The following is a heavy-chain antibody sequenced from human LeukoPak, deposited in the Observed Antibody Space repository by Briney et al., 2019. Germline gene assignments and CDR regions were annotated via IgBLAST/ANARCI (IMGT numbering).Heavy chain of an antibody. D-gene: IGHD2-15*01. CDR3: AREGWGSRNLVGYYYYYMDV. V-gene: IGHV1-8*01. CDR1: GYTFTSYD. Sequence: APVKVSCKASGYTFTSYDINWVRQATGQGLEWMGWMNPNSGNTGYAQKFQGRVTMTRNTSISTAYMELSSLRSEDTAVYYCAREGWGSRNLVGYYYYYMDVWGKGTKVTVSS. CDR2: MNPNSGNT. J-gene: IGHJ6*03.